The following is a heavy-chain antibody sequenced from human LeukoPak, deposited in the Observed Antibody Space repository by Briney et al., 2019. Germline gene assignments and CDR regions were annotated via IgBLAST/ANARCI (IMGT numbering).Heavy chain of an antibody. J-gene: IGHJ5*02. CDR2: ISYDGSNK. Sequence: GRSLRLSCAASGFTFSSYAMHWVRQAPGKGLEWVAVISYDGSNKYYADSVKGRFTISRDNSKNTLYLQMNSLRAEDTAEYYCARDLCTVTTCDNWFDPWGRGTLVSVSS. CDR1: GFTFSSYA. V-gene: IGHV3-30-3*01. CDR3: ARDLCTVTTCDNWFDP. D-gene: IGHD4-17*01.